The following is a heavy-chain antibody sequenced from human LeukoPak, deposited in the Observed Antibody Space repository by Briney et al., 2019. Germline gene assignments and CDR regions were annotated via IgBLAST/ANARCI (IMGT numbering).Heavy chain of an antibody. J-gene: IGHJ3*02. CDR2: ISGSGGST. D-gene: IGHD6-13*01. Sequence: PGGSLRLSCAASGFTFSSYAMSWVRQAPGKGLKWVSAISGSGGSTYYADSVKGRFTISRDNSKNTLYLLMNSLRAEDTAVYYCAKDLGAARDAFDIWGQGTMVTVSS. V-gene: IGHV3-23*01. CDR3: AKDLGAARDAFDI. CDR1: GFTFSSYA.